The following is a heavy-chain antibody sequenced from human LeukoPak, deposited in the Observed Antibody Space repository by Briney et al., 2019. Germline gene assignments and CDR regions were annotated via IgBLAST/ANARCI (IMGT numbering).Heavy chain of an antibody. CDR3: AGGRRRSGSSNWFDP. Sequence: ASVKVSCKVSGYTLTELSMHWVRQAPGKGLEWMGGFDPEDGETIYAQKFQGRVTITRNTSISTAYMELSSLRSEDTAVYYCAGGRRRSGSSNWFDPWGQGTLVTVSS. CDR1: GYTLTELS. CDR2: FDPEDGET. J-gene: IGHJ5*02. V-gene: IGHV1-24*01. D-gene: IGHD3-10*01.